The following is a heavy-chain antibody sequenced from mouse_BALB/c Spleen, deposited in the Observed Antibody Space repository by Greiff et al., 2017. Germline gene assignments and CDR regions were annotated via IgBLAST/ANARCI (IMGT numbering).Heavy chain of an antibody. V-gene: IGHV3-8*02. CDR2: ISYSGST. J-gene: IGHJ2*01. CDR1: GDSITSGY. D-gene: IGHD3-1*01. CDR3: ARFGLGYYYFDY. Sequence: EVKLVESGPSLVKPSQTLSLTCSVTGDSITSGYWNWIRKFPGNKLEYMGYISYSGSTYYNPSLKSRISITRDTSKNQYYLQLNSVTTEDTATYYCARFGLGYYYFDYWGQGTTLTVSS.